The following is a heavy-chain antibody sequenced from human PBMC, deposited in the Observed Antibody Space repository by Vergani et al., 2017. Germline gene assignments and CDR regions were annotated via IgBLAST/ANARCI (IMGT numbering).Heavy chain of an antibody. CDR2: IYYSGST. CDR3: ARDRWLLRSAMDD. D-gene: IGHD3-22*01. Sequence: QLQLQESGPGLVKPSETLSLTCTVSGGSISSSSYYWGWIRQPPGKGLEWIGSIYYSGSTYYNPSLKRGVTISVDTSKNQFSLKLSSVTAADTAVYYCARDRWLLRSAMDDWGQGTLVTVSS. J-gene: IGHJ4*02. V-gene: IGHV4-39*01. CDR1: GGSISSSSYY.